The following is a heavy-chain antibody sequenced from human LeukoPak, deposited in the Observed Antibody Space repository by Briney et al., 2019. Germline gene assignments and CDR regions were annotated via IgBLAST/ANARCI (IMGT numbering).Heavy chain of an antibody. CDR2: ISGSGGST. CDR3: AKYYYDSRGYHRFDY. V-gene: IGHV3-23*01. CDR1: GFTFSSYA. Sequence: GGSLRLSCAASGFTFSSYAMSWVRQAPGKGLEWVSAISGSGGSTYYADSVKGRFTISRDNSKNTLYLQMNSLRAEDTAVYYCAKYYYDSRGYHRFDYWGQGTLVTVSS. J-gene: IGHJ4*02. D-gene: IGHD3-22*01.